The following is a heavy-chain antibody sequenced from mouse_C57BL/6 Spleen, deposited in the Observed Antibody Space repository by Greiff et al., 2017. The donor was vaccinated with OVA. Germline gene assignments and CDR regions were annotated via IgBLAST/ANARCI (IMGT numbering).Heavy chain of an antibody. D-gene: IGHD1-1*01. CDR3: ARESTTPWYFDV. CDR1: GYAFSSSW. CDR2: IYPGDGDT. V-gene: IGHV1-82*01. J-gene: IGHJ1*03. Sequence: QVQLQQSGPELVKPGASVKISCKASGYAFSSSWMNWVKQRPGKGLEWIGRIYPGDGDTNYNGKFKGKATLTADKSSSTAYMQLNSLTSEYSAVYFCARESTTPWYFDVWGTGTTVTVSS.